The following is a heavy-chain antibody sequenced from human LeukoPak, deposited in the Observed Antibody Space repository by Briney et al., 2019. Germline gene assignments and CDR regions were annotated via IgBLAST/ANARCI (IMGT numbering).Heavy chain of an antibody. J-gene: IGHJ4*02. Sequence: ASVKVSCKTSRYPFSDYYIHWIRQASVQGLESMGCINPKNGDTKYAQRSQGRLTITMDTSIDTVYMELRSLRYDDTAVYYCARLSALWGQGTLVTVSS. CDR2: INPKNGDT. CDR3: ARLSAL. CDR1: RYPFSDYY. V-gene: IGHV1-2*02.